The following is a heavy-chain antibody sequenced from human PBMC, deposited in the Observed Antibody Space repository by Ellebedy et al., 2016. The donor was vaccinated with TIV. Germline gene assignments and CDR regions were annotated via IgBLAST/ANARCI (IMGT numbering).Heavy chain of an antibody. CDR3: ASAFIHYGAFDV. D-gene: IGHD3-16*01. V-gene: IGHV3-7*01. CDR2: IKQDGSEK. J-gene: IGHJ3*01. CDR1: GFTFSSYY. Sequence: GESLKISXAASGFTFSSYYMNWVRQAPGKGLEWVANIKQDGSEKYYVDSVKGRFTISRDNAKNSLYLQMNSLRAEDTAVYYCASAFIHYGAFDVWGQGTMVTVSS.